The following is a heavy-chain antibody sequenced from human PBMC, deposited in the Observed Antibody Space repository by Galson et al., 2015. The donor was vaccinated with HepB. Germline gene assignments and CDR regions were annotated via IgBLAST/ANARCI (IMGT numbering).Heavy chain of an antibody. CDR3: ATPGGSYGMDV. CDR2: IYYSGST. CDR1: GGSISSSSYY. Sequence: SETLSLTCTVSGGSISSSSYYWGWIRQPPGKGLEWIGSIYYSGSTYYNPSLKSRVTISVDTSKNQFSLKLSSVTAADTAVYYCATPGGSYGMDVWGQGTTVTVSS. V-gene: IGHV4-39*01. J-gene: IGHJ6*02. D-gene: IGHD3-16*01.